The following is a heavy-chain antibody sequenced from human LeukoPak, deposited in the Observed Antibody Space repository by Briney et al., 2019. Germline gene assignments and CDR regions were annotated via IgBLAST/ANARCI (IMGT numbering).Heavy chain of an antibody. CDR3: ARATYGDYGYFDY. CDR2: FYYSGST. J-gene: IGHJ4*01. V-gene: IGHV4-59*12. D-gene: IGHD4-17*01. CDR1: GGSISSYY. Sequence: PSETLSLTCTASGGSISSYYWNWIRQPPGKGLEWIGCFYYSGSTNYNPSLKSRVTISADTSKSQFSLRLTSVTAADTAVYYCARATYGDYGYFDYWGHGTLVTVSS.